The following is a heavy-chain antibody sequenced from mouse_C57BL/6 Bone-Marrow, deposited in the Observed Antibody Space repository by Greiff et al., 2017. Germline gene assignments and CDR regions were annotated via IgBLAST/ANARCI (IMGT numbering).Heavy chain of an antibody. CDR3: TRDLGPFAY. CDR1: GFTFSSYA. Sequence: DVHLVESGEGLVKPGGSLKLSCAASGFTFSSYAMSWVRQTPEKRLEWVAYISSGGDYIYYADTVKGRFTISRDNARNTLYLQMSSLKSEDTAMYYCTRDLGPFAYWGQGTLVTVSA. V-gene: IGHV5-9-1*02. J-gene: IGHJ3*01. D-gene: IGHD4-1*01. CDR2: ISSGGDYI.